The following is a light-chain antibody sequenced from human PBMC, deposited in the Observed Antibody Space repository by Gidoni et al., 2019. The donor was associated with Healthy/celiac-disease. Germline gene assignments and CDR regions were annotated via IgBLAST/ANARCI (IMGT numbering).Light chain of an antibody. CDR2: DVS. V-gene: IGLV2-14*01. CDR1: SSDVGGYNY. J-gene: IGLJ2*01. CDR3: SSYTSSSIPVV. Sequence: QSALTQPASVSGSPGQSINISCTGTSSDVGGYNYVPWSQQHPGKAPKLLIYDVSNRPSGVSYRFSASTSCNTASLTTSGLQAEDEADYYCSSYTSSSIPVVFGGGTKLTVL.